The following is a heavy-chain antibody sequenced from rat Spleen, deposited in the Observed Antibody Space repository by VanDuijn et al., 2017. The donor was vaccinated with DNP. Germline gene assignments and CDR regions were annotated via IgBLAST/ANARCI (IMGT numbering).Heavy chain of an antibody. CDR1: GFTFSQHD. CDR3: ARQSAIYYYGYVPTFFDY. J-gene: IGHJ2*01. CDR2: ISTRGGRT. V-gene: IGHV5S23*01. D-gene: IGHD1-12*01. Sequence: EVQLVESGGGLIQPGGSLTLSCAASGFTFSQHDMAWVRQAPTKGLEWVASISTRGGRTYYRDSVKGRFTISRDNAKSTLYLQMNRLRSEDTATYYCARQSAIYYYGYVPTFFDYWGQGVMVTVSS.